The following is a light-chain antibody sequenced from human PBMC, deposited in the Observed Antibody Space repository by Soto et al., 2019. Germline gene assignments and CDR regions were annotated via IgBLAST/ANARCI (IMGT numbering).Light chain of an antibody. J-gene: IGKJ1*01. CDR2: GTS. CDR3: QEYGSSRT. V-gene: IGKV3-20*01. Sequence: ELVLTQSPGTLSLSPGERATLSCRASQSVSSSYLAWYQQKPGQAPRLLIYGTSSRATGIPDRFSGSGSGTDFTLTISRLDPEDFAVYYCQEYGSSRTFGQGTKVGIK. CDR1: QSVSSSY.